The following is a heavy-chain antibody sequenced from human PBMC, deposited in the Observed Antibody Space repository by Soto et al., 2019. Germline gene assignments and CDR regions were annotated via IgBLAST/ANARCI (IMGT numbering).Heavy chain of an antibody. CDR3: ARELTYSDY. D-gene: IGHD3-9*01. V-gene: IGHV3-21*01. CDR1: GFTFSIYS. Sequence: GGSLRLSCAASGFTFSIYSMNWVRQAPGEGLEWVSSISTSSSYIYYADSVKGRFTVSRDNAKNSLYLQMNSLRAEDTAVYYCARELTYSDYWGQGTLVTVSS. CDR2: ISTSSSYI. J-gene: IGHJ4*02.